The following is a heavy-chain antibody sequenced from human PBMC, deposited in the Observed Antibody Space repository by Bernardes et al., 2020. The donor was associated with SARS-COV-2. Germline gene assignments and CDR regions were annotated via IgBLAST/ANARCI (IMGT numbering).Heavy chain of an antibody. Sequence: VRSLILSCAASGVTVPSNHMNWVRQAPGQGLEWISVIYRGGSAYYADSVRGRFTISRDNSANTVFLQMSSLRAEDTAVYYCARDRGGDGYSHFDLWGQGTLVTVSS. J-gene: IGHJ4*02. D-gene: IGHD5-18*01. CDR1: GVTVPSNH. V-gene: IGHV3-53*01. CDR2: IYRGGSA. CDR3: ARDRGGDGYSHFDL.